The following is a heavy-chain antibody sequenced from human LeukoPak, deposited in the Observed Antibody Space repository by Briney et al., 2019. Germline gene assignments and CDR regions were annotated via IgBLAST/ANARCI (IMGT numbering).Heavy chain of an antibody. CDR2: INPNSGGT. D-gene: IGHD6-25*01. V-gene: IGHV1-2*02. CDR3: AKDQGIATGGLSIFDF. CDR1: GYTFTGYS. Sequence: ASVKVSCKASGYTFTGYSIHWVRQAPGQGLEWMGWINPNSGGTNYAQKFQGRVTMTRDTSISTAYMELSRLRSDDTAVYYCAKDQGIATGGLSIFDFWGQGTLVTVSS. J-gene: IGHJ4*02.